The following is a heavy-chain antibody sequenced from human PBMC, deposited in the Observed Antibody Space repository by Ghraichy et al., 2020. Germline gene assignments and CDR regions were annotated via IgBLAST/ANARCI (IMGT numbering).Heavy chain of an antibody. Sequence: GGSLRLSCAASGFTFSSYWMSWVRQAPGKGLEWVANIKQDGSEKYYVDSVKGRFTISRDNAKNSLYLQMNSLRAEDTAVYYCARGESQLVLEYYYGMDVWGQGTTVTVSS. CDR1: GFTFSSYW. CDR3: ARGESQLVLEYYYGMDV. J-gene: IGHJ6*02. CDR2: IKQDGSEK. D-gene: IGHD6-6*01. V-gene: IGHV3-7*03.